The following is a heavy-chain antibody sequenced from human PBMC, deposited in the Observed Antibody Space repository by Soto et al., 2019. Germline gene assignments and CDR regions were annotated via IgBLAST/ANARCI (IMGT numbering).Heavy chain of an antibody. D-gene: IGHD2-2*01. Sequence: QVQLQQWGAGLLKPSETLSLTCAVYGGSFSGYYWSWIRQPPGKGLEWIGEINHSGSTNYNPSLKGRVTISVDTSKNQFSLRLSSVTAADTAVYYCARAGEDIVVVPAASGGADYWGQGTLVTVSS. CDR3: ARAGEDIVVVPAASGGADY. CDR1: GGSFSGYY. J-gene: IGHJ4*02. V-gene: IGHV4-34*01. CDR2: INHSGST.